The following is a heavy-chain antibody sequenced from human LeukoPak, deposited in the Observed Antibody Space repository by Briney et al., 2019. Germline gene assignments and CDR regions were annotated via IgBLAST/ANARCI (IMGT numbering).Heavy chain of an antibody. J-gene: IGHJ4*02. CDR3: AGGSATAPDF. CDR1: GFTISSYW. Sequence: PGGSLRLSCAASGFTISSYWMRWVRQAPGKGLVWVSRIYSAGTGTGYADSVKGRFTISRDNAKNTLYLQMTSLRAEDTAVYYCAGGSATAPDFWGQGTLVTVSS. CDR2: IYSAGTGT. V-gene: IGHV3-74*01. D-gene: IGHD5-18*01.